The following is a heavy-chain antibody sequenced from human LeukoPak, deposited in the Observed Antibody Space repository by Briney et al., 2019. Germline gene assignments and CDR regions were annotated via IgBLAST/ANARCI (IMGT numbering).Heavy chain of an antibody. CDR1: GGSISSYY. CDR3: ARMIGDDAFDI. V-gene: IGHV4-59*08. D-gene: IGHD3-22*01. Sequence: KSSETLSLTCSVSGGSISSYYWSWIRQPPGKGLEWIGYIYYSGSINYNPSLKSRVTISVDTSRNQFSLKLSSVTATDTAVYYCARMIGDDAFDIWGQGTMVTVSS. CDR2: IYYSGSI. J-gene: IGHJ3*02.